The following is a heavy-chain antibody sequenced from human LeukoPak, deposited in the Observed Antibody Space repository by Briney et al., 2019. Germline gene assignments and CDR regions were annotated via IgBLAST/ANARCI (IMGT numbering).Heavy chain of an antibody. D-gene: IGHD6-13*01. V-gene: IGHV3-21*01. CDR1: GFTFSSYS. CDR2: ISSSSSYI. Sequence: GGSLRLSCAASGFTFSSYSMNWVRQAPGKGLEWVSSISSSSSYIYYADSVKGRFTISRDNAKSSLYLQMNSLRAEDTAVYYCARDRAAAVTDYWGQGTLVTVSS. J-gene: IGHJ4*02. CDR3: ARDRAAAVTDY.